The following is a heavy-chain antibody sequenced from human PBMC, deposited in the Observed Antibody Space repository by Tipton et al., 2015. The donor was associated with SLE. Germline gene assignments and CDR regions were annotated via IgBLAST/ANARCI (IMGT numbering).Heavy chain of an antibody. J-gene: IGHJ5*02. V-gene: IGHV4-59*12. D-gene: IGHD3-22*01. CDR3: ARGELIEGFDP. CDR1: RGSISSYY. Sequence: TLSPTCTVSRGSISSYYWSWIRQPPGQGLEWIGHVFYNGETNYNPSLKGRVTISLDTSMKQFSLNLRSVTAADTAVYFCARGELIEGFDPWGQGTLVTVAA. CDR2: VFYNGET.